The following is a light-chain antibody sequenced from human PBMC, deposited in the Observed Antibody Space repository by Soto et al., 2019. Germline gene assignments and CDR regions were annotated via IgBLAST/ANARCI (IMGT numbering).Light chain of an antibody. CDR1: QSFYSNY. CDR2: GAS. Sequence: ESVMKESPSTLSAYQGKRATLSCRASQSFYSNYLAWYQQRPGKAPRLLIYGASRRPTGIPDRFSGSGSGTDFTLTITRLQPEDFAVYYRHQHGRPLIPFRQGARLEI. V-gene: IGKV3-20*01. J-gene: IGKJ5*01. CDR3: HQHGRPLIP.